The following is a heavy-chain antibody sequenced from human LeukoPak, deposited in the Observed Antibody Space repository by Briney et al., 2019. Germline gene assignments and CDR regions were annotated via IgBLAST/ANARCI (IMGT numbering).Heavy chain of an antibody. D-gene: IGHD4-11*01. V-gene: IGHV3-7*01. Sequence: GGSLRLSCAASGFTFTNFWMNWIRRAPGRDLEGVANIRPDGSEQFYVDFVKGRFTISRDNAKNSVYLQMNSLRADDTAVYYCAGRDSARNPWAYWGQGTLVTVST. CDR1: GFTFTNFW. J-gene: IGHJ4*02. CDR2: IRPDGSEQ. CDR3: AGRDSARNPWAY.